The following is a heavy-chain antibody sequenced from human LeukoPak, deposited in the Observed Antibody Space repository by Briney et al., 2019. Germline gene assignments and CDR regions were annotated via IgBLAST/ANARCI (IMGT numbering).Heavy chain of an antibody. J-gene: IGHJ3*02. CDR1: GFSFSNYG. CDR3: AKDRGGAYYESSVDI. D-gene: IGHD3-22*01. CDR2: ISYDGNNK. Sequence: GGSLRLSCAASGFSFSNYGTHWVRQAPGKGLEWVAVISYDGNNKYYADSVKGRFTISRDNSKNTLYLQMNSLRAEDTAVYYCAKDRGGAYYESSVDIWGQGTMVTVSS. V-gene: IGHV3-30*18.